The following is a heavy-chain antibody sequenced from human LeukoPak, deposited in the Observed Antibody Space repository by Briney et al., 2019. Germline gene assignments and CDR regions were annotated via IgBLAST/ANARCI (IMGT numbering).Heavy chain of an antibody. CDR2: ISYSGST. CDR3: ARQGYDILTGYIDAFDI. V-gene: IGHV4-59*08. J-gene: IGHJ3*02. Sequence: SETLSLTCTVSGGSISSYYWSWIRQPPGKGLEWIGYISYSGSTNYNPSLKSRVTISTDTSKNQFSLKLRSVTAADTAIYYCARQGYDILTGYIDAFDIWGQGTMVTVSS. CDR1: GGSISSYY. D-gene: IGHD3-9*01.